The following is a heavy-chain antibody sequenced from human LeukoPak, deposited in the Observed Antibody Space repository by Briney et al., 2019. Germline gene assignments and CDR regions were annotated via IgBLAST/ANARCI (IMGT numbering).Heavy chain of an antibody. J-gene: IGHJ4*02. V-gene: IGHV3-7*01. CDR2: IRQDGSEK. Sequence: GGSLRLSCAASGFTFSSYWMSWVRQAPGKGLEWVANIRQDGSEKYYVDSVKGRFTISRGNAKNSLYLQMNSLRAEDTAVYYCATQKRLLDYWGQGTLVTVSS. CDR1: GFTFSSYW. CDR3: ATQKRLLDY.